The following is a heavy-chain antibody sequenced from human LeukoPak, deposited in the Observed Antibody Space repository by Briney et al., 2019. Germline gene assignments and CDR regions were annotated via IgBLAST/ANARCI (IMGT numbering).Heavy chain of an antibody. CDR1: GGSISSYY. V-gene: IGHV4-34*01. D-gene: IGHD4-11*01. CDR2: INHSGST. Sequence: PSETLSLTCTVSGGSISSYYWSWIRQPPGKGLEWIGEINHSGSTNYNPSLKSRVTISVDTSKNQFSLKLSSVTAADTAVYYCARLPPTYHTVTTPNPFDYWGQGTLVTASS. CDR3: ARLPPTYHTVTTPNPFDY. J-gene: IGHJ4*02.